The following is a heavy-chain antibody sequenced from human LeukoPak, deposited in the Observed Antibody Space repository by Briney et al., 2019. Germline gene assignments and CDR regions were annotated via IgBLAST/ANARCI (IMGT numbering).Heavy chain of an antibody. J-gene: IGHJ4*02. CDR2: IYYSGST. CDR3: ARAQNYDFWSGYYE. D-gene: IGHD3-3*01. Sequence: ASETLSLTCTVSGGSISSYYWSWIRQPPGKGLEWIGYIYYSGSTNYNPSLKSRVTISVDTSKNQFSLKLSSVTAADTAVYYCARAQNYDFWSGYYEWGQGTLVTVSS. CDR1: GGSISSYY. V-gene: IGHV4-59*12.